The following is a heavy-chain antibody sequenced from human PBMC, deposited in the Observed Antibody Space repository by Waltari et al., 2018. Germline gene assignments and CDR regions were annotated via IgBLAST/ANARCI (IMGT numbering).Heavy chain of an antibody. CDR3: ATSGYEYYFDY. CDR2: IRYDGSNK. CDR1: GFTFSSYG. D-gene: IGHD5-12*01. J-gene: IGHJ4*02. V-gene: IGHV3-30*02. Sequence: QVQLVESGGGVVQPGGSLRLSCAASGFTFSSYGMPWVRQAPGKGLEWVAFIRYDGSNKYYADSVKGRFTISRDNSKNTLYLQMNSLRAEDTAVYYCATSGYEYYFDYWGQGTLVTVSS.